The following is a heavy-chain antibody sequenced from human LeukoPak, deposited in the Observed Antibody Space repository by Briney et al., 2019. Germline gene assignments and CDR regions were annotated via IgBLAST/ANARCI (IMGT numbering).Heavy chain of an antibody. V-gene: IGHV3-23*01. CDR1: GFTFSSYA. D-gene: IGHD2-2*01. CDR2: ISGSGGST. J-gene: IGHJ4*02. Sequence: GGSLRLSCAASGFTFSSYAMSWVRQAPGKGLEWVSAISGSGGSTYYADSVKGRFTISRDNSKNTLYLQTNSLRAEDTAVYYCAKEPSQDVVVPAATDYWGQGTLVTVSS. CDR3: AKEPSQDVVVPAATDY.